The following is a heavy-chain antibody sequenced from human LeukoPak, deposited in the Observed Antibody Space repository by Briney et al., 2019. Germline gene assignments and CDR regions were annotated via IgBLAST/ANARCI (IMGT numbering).Heavy chain of an antibody. D-gene: IGHD3-10*01. CDR1: GFTFSDHY. Sequence: GGSLRLSCAASGFTFSDHYMDWVRQAPGKGLELVGRIRNKANSYTTEYAASVKGRFTISRDDSKNTLYLQMNSLKTEDTAVYYCTTDHFSVGTANYYGSGSYYSDGRNFDYWGQGTLVTVSS. CDR2: IRNKANSYTT. J-gene: IGHJ4*02. CDR3: TTDHFSVGTANYYGSGSYYSDGRNFDY. V-gene: IGHV3-72*01.